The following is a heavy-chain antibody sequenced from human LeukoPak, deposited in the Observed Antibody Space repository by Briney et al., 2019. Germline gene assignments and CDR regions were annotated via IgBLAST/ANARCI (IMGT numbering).Heavy chain of an antibody. Sequence: GGSLRLSCAASGFTFSDYYMSWIRQAPGKGLEWVSYISSSGSTIYYADSVKGRFTISRDNAKNSLYLQMNSLRAEDTAVYYCARMSGSEYYDFWSGYYRGLFYFDYWGQGTLVTVSS. CDR1: GFTFSDYY. V-gene: IGHV3-11*01. J-gene: IGHJ4*02. CDR2: ISSSGSTI. D-gene: IGHD3-3*01. CDR3: ARMSGSEYYDFWSGYYRGLFYFDY.